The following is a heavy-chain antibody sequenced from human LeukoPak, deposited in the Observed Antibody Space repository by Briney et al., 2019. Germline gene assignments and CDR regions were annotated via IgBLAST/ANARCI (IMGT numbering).Heavy chain of an antibody. CDR1: GDSITSGSYY. CDR3: ARTPSGDYYTTFDY. D-gene: IGHD3-10*01. J-gene: IGHJ4*02. Sequence: PSETLSLTCTVSGDSITSGSYYWGWVRQPPGKGLEWLGTIYYRGTTYYNPSLKSRVTISVDTSKNQFSLRLSSVTAADTAVYFCARTPSGDYYTTFDYWGQGTLVTVSS. CDR2: IYYRGTT. V-gene: IGHV4-39*07.